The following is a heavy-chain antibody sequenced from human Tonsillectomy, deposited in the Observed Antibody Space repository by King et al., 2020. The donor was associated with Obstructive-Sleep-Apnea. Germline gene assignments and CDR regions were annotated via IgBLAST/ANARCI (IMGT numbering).Heavy chain of an antibody. D-gene: IGHD6-13*01. CDR3: ARGAAAGQNWFDP. CDR1: GGSISSSSYY. J-gene: IGHJ5*02. Sequence: QLQESGPGLVKPSETLSLTCTVSGGSISSSSYYWGWIRQPPGQGLEWIGSIYYSGSTYYNPSLKSRVTISVDTSKNQFSLKLSSVTAADTAVYYCARGAAAGQNWFDPWGQGTLVTVSS. V-gene: IGHV4-39*07. CDR2: IYYSGST.